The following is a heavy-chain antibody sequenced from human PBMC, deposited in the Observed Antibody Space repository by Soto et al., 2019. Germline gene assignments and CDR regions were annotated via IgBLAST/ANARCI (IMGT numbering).Heavy chain of an antibody. CDR2: INHSGST. CDR3: ARVSLEDSGYDWNPGGYYFDY. V-gene: IGHV4-34*01. CDR1: GGSFSGYY. J-gene: IGHJ4*02. D-gene: IGHD5-12*01. Sequence: QVQLQQWGAGPLKPSETLSLTCAVYGGSFSGYYWSWIRQPPGKGLEWIGAINHSGSTNYNPSLKSRVTISVDTSKNQFRLKLSSVTAADTAVYYCARVSLEDSGYDWNPGGYYFDYCGQGTLVAVAS.